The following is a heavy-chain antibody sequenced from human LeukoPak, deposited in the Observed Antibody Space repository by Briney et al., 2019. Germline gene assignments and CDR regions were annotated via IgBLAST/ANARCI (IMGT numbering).Heavy chain of an antibody. D-gene: IGHD3-22*01. J-gene: IGHJ4*02. CDR3: AKDIDYDSSGELDY. Sequence: PGGSLRLSCAASGFIFSSYWMSWVRQAPGKGLEWVANIKQDGSEKYYVDSVKGRFTISRDNAKNSLYLQMNSLRAEDTALYYCAKDIDYDSSGELDYWGQGTLVTVSS. CDR1: GFIFSSYW. CDR2: IKQDGSEK. V-gene: IGHV3-7*03.